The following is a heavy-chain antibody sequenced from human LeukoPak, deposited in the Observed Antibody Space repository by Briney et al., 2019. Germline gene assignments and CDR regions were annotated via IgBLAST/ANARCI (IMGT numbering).Heavy chain of an antibody. CDR2: INPNSGGT. Sequence: ASVKVSCKASGYIFTDYYMHWVRQAPGQELGWMGWINPNSGGTNYAQKFQGRVTMTRDTSISTAYMELSRLRSDDTAVYYCARDGGIVGATNYYYYMDVWGKGTTVTVSS. V-gene: IGHV1-2*02. CDR1: GYIFTDYY. D-gene: IGHD1-26*01. J-gene: IGHJ6*03. CDR3: ARDGGIVGATNYYYYMDV.